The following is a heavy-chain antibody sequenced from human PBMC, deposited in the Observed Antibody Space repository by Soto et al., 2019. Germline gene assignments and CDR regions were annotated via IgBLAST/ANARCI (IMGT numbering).Heavy chain of an antibody. Sequence: SETLSLTCTVSGGSISSGCYYWSWIRQHPGKGLEWIGYIYYSGSTYYNPSLKSRVTISVDTSKNQFSLKLSSVTAADTAVYYCARDGGSYDFWSATRNIPDAFDIWGQGTMVS. CDR2: IYYSGST. D-gene: IGHD3-3*01. J-gene: IGHJ3*02. CDR1: GGSISSGCYY. CDR3: ARDGGSYDFWSATRNIPDAFDI. V-gene: IGHV4-31*03.